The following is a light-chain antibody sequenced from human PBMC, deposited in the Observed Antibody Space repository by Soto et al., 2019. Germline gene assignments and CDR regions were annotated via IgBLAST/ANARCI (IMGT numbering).Light chain of an antibody. CDR1: QSVSSSY. J-gene: IGKJ1*01. CDR3: QQHNVWPAS. CDR2: EAS. Sequence: EIVLTQFPGTLSLSPGERATLSCRASQSVSSSYLAWYQQKPGQAPRLLIYEASTRATGVPARSSGSRSGTEVTLTISSLQSEDFAVYYCQQHNVWPASFGQATKVDIK. V-gene: IGKV3-15*01.